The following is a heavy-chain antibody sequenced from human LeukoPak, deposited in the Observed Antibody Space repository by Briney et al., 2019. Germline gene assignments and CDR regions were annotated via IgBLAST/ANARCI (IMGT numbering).Heavy chain of an antibody. Sequence: PGGSLRLSCAASGFTFSDYYMSWIRQAPGKGLEWVAVISYDGSNKYYADSLKGRFTISRDNSKNTLYLQMNSLRAEDTAVYYCAKAVRPIFLPCVDYWGQGTLVTVSS. V-gene: IGHV3-30*18. J-gene: IGHJ4*02. CDR2: ISYDGSNK. CDR1: GFTFSDYY. D-gene: IGHD3-3*01. CDR3: AKAVRPIFLPCVDY.